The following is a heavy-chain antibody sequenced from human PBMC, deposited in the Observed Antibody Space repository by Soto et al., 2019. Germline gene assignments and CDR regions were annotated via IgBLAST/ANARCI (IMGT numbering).Heavy chain of an antibody. Sequence: QLQLQESGPGLVKPSETLSLTCTVSGDSGGFISSSSYHWGWIRQPPGKGLEWIGKLYYSGSTYYTPSLKSRVTRSGDTSKNQFSLRLTSVTAADTAVYYCARHPPYGPLDYWGQGTLVTVSS. D-gene: IGHD4-17*01. CDR2: LYYSGST. V-gene: IGHV4-39*01. CDR3: ARHPPYGPLDY. J-gene: IGHJ4*02. CDR1: GDSGGFISSSSYH.